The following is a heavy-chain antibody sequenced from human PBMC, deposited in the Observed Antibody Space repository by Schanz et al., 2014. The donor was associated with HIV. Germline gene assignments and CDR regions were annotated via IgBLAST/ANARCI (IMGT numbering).Heavy chain of an antibody. CDR1: GGSIISGDYY. D-gene: IGHD3-10*01. V-gene: IGHV4-31*03. CDR3: AKSGGDASYYYVSGSYSTGWLDP. Sequence: QVQLQESGPGLVKPSETLSLTCTVSGGSIISGDYYWTWIRQHPGKGLEWIGYIYYSGNTHYNPSLRGRLPISVDTFKNQFSRKVTSVTAADTAVYYCAKSGGDASYYYVSGSYSTGWLDPWGQGTLVTVSS. J-gene: IGHJ5*02. CDR2: IYYSGNT.